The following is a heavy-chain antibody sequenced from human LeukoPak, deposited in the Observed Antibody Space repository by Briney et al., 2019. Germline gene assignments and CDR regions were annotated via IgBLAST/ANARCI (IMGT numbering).Heavy chain of an antibody. CDR2: ISYSGTT. V-gene: IGHV4-59*08. CDR3: ARHAQSTVLSHLDS. Sequence: SETLSLTCTVSGDSISPYYWSWIRQPPGKGLEWIGYISYSGTTNYNPSLKSRVTLSVHTPQNHFSLSLTSVTAADTAVYYCARHAQSTVLSHLDSWGQGTLVTVSS. D-gene: IGHD5/OR15-5a*01. CDR1: GDSISPYY. J-gene: IGHJ4*02.